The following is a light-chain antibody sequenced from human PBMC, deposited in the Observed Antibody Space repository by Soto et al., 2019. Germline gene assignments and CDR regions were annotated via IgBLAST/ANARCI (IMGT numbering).Light chain of an antibody. CDR3: QQYGSSPT. CDR2: GAS. V-gene: IGKV3-20*01. Sequence: EIVLTQSPGTLSLSPGERATLSCRASPSVSSSYLASYQQKPGQAPGLLIYGASSRATGIPDRFSGSGSGTDFTLTISRLEPEDFAVYYCQQYGSSPTFGQGTKLEIK. CDR1: PSVSSSY. J-gene: IGKJ2*01.